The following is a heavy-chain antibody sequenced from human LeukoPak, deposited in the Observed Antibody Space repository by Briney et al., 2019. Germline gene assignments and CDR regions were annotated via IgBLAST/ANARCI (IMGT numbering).Heavy chain of an antibody. D-gene: IGHD4/OR15-4a*01. CDR1: GFTFSMSA. J-gene: IGHJ4*02. Sequence: GRSLRLSCATSGFTFSMSAMHWVRLAPGEGLDWVAVISFDGGNKFYADSVKGRFTISRDNSKNTLFLQMNSLGVEDTALYFCAKGFACAEDRCYGLDSWGQGILVIVSS. CDR2: ISFDGGNK. V-gene: IGHV3-30-3*01. CDR3: AKGFACAEDRCYGLDS.